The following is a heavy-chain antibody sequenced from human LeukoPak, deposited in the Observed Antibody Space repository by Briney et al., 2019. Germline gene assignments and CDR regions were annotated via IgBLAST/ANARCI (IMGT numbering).Heavy chain of an antibody. CDR3: ARALYVLTGSAFDY. J-gene: IGHJ4*02. D-gene: IGHD3-9*01. V-gene: IGHV3-30*04. CDR2: ISSDGSRK. CDR1: GFTFSTYA. Sequence: GGSLRLSCAASGFTFSTYAMHWVRQAPGKGLEWVAVISSDGSRKYYADSVKGRFTISRDDSKSTLYLQMNSLRAEDTAVYYCARALYVLTGSAFDYWGQGTLVTVSS.